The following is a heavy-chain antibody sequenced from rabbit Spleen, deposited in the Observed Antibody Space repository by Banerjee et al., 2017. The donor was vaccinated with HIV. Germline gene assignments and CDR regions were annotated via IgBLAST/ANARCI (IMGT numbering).Heavy chain of an antibody. D-gene: IGHD4-1*01. Sequence: QSLEEYGGGLVKPGASLTLTCKASGFSFNSGYDMCWVRQAPGKGLEWIACVYTGNEKTYYATWAKGRFTISKTSSTTVTLQMTSLTAADTATYFCARDLDGVIGWNFGWWGPGTLVTVS. CDR2: VYTGNEKT. V-gene: IGHV1S40*01. J-gene: IGHJ4*01. CDR1: GFSFNSGYD. CDR3: ARDLDGVIGWNFGW.